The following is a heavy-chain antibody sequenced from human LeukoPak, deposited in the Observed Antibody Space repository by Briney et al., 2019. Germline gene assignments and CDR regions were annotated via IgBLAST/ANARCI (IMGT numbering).Heavy chain of an antibody. CDR1: GFTFSSYG. Sequence: HSGGSLRLSCAASGFTFSSYGMHWVRQAPGKGLEWVAVIWYDGSNKYYADSVKGRFTISRDNSKNTLYLQMNSLRAEDTAVYYCAKEAIFGVVHWFDPWGQGTLVTVSS. CDR3: AKEAIFGVVHWFDP. V-gene: IGHV3-33*06. J-gene: IGHJ5*02. CDR2: IWYDGSNK. D-gene: IGHD3-3*01.